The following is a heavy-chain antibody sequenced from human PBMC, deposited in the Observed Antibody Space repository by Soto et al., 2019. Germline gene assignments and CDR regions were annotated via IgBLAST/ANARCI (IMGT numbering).Heavy chain of an antibody. D-gene: IGHD6-13*01. CDR2: ISAYNGNT. CDR1: GYTFTSYG. CDR3: ARDPAYFDSSSYPHWYFDL. Sequence: QVQLVQSGADVKKPGASVKVSCKASGYTFTSYGISWVRQAPGQGLEWVGWISAYNGNTKYAQKLQGRVSLTTDTSTSTAYMELRSLSSDDTAVYFCARDPAYFDSSSYPHWYFDLWGRGTLVTVSS. J-gene: IGHJ2*01. V-gene: IGHV1-18*01.